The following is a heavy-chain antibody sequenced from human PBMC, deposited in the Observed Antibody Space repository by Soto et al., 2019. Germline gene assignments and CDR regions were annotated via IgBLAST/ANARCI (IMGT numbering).Heavy chain of an antibody. Sequence: QVQLQESGPGLVKASQTLSLTCNVSGGSISSGGYYWTWIRQHPGKGLEWIGNIHHSGSTLYNPSLNSRVSISVDTSNNQSSRKLSSVTAADTAVYFCVRGVLSWGQGTLVTVSS. CDR1: GGSISSGGYY. CDR2: IHHSGST. D-gene: IGHD3-10*01. CDR3: VRGVLS. J-gene: IGHJ1*01. V-gene: IGHV4-31*03.